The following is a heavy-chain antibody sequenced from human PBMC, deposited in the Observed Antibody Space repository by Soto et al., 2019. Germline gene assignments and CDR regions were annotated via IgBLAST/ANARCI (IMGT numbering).Heavy chain of an antibody. CDR2: ISAYNGNT. J-gene: IGHJ4*02. D-gene: IGHD3-10*01. V-gene: IGHV1-18*01. CDR1: GYTFTSYG. CDR3: ASGLFSDGSGSYYFDY. Sequence: QVQLVQSGAEVKKPGASVKVSCKASGYTFTSYGISWVRQAPGQGLEWMGWISAYNGNTKYAQKLQGRVTMTTDTSTSTAYMELRILRSDDTAVYYCASGLFSDGSGSYYFDYWGQGTLVTVSS.